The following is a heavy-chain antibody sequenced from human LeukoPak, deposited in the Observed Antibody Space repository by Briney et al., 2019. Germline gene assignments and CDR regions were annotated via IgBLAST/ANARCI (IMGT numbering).Heavy chain of an antibody. Sequence: PSETLSLTCTVSGGSISSSHYYWGWVRQPPGKGLEWIGSIYYSGNTYHNPSLKSRVTMSVDTSMNQFSLKLNSVTAADTAVYYCAGQRRVTGPNWFGPWGQGTLVTVSS. J-gene: IGHJ5*02. CDR2: IYYSGNT. V-gene: IGHV4-39*01. CDR1: GGSISSSHYY. CDR3: AGQRRVTGPNWFGP. D-gene: IGHD2-8*01.